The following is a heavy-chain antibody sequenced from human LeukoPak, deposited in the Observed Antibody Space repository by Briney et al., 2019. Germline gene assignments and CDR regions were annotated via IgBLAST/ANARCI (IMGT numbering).Heavy chain of an antibody. Sequence: GGSLRLSCTASGFTFGDYAMSWFRQAPGKGLEWVGFIRSKAYGGTTEYAASVKGRFTISRDDSKSIAYLQMNSLKTEDTAVYYCTRSKKVVITGSYYFDYWGQGTLVTVSS. CDR1: GFTFGDYA. CDR2: IRSKAYGGTT. J-gene: IGHJ4*02. CDR3: TRSKKVVITGSYYFDY. D-gene: IGHD3-22*01. V-gene: IGHV3-49*03.